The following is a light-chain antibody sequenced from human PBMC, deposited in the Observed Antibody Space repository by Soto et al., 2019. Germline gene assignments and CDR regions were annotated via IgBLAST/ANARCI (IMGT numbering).Light chain of an antibody. CDR2: GES. J-gene: IGKJ1*01. V-gene: IGKV3-15*01. CDR3: QQYYDWPRT. CDR1: QSVSSN. Sequence: EIVMTQSAATLSVPPGERSTLSCRASQSVSSNLAWYQQKPGQAPRLLIYGESARATGIPARFSGSGSGTEFTLTISSLQSEDFAVYFCQQYYDWPRTFGQGTKVDIK.